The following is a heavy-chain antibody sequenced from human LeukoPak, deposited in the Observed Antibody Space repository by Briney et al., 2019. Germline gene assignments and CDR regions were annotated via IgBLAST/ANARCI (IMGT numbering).Heavy chain of an antibody. CDR2: INPSGGST. Sequence: GASVKVSCKASGYTFTSYGISWVRQAPGQGLEWMGIINPSGGSTSYAQKFQGRVTMTRDTSTSTVYMELSSLRSEDTAVYYCARDKPYYDFWSGSPYGMDVWGQGTTVTVSS. J-gene: IGHJ6*02. CDR1: GYTFTSYG. D-gene: IGHD3-3*01. CDR3: ARDKPYYDFWSGSPYGMDV. V-gene: IGHV1-46*01.